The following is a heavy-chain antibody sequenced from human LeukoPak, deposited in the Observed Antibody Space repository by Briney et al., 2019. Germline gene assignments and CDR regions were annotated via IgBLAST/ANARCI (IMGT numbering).Heavy chain of an antibody. V-gene: IGHV4-59*11. CDR3: ARDLVTVTKEFDV. Sequence: PSETLSLTCTVSGDSFSSHYWSWIRQPPGKGLEWIGYISYRGYTNYNPSLKSRVTISIDTSKNQFSLKLSSVTAADTAVYYCARDLVTVTKEFDVWGQGTMVSVSS. J-gene: IGHJ3*01. D-gene: IGHD4-17*01. CDR2: ISYRGYT. CDR1: GDSFSSHY.